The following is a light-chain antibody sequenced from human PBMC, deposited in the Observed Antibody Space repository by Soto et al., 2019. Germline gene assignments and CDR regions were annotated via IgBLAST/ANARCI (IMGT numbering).Light chain of an antibody. CDR2: GNI. V-gene: IGLV1-40*01. CDR3: QSYDSTLSARYV. CDR1: SSNIGAGYD. J-gene: IGLJ1*01. Sequence: QSVLTQPPSVSGAPGRRVTISCTGSSSNIGAGYDVHWYQQRPGTAPKLLIFGNINRPSGVPDRFSGSKSGTSASLAITGLQAEDEGDYYCQSYDSTLSARYVFXTGTKVTVL.